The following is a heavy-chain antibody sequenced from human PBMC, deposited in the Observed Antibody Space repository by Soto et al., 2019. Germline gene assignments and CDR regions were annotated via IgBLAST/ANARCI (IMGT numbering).Heavy chain of an antibody. D-gene: IGHD6-6*01. CDR1: GFTFSSYW. V-gene: IGHV3-33*01. J-gene: IGHJ6*01. CDR2: IWSDGSNK. Sequence: GGSLMLSCAASGFTFSSYWMHWVRQAPGKGLEWVAVIWSDGSNKYYADSVKGRFTISRDNSKNTLYLQMNSLRAEDTAVYYCASSSRGYYYYYGMDVWGQGTTVTVSS. CDR3: ASSSRGYYYYYGMDV.